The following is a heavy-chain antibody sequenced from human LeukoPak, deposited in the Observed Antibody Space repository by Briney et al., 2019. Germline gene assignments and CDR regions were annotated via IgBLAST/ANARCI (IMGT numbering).Heavy chain of an antibody. Sequence: GGSLRLSCAAPGFTFSSYAMSWVRQAPGKGLEWVSAISGSGGSTYYADSVKGRFTISRDNSKNTLYLQMNSLRAEDTAVYYCAKDNYGDYGGLFDYWGQGTLVTVSS. J-gene: IGHJ4*02. V-gene: IGHV3-23*01. D-gene: IGHD4-17*01. CDR3: AKDNYGDYGGLFDY. CDR2: ISGSGGST. CDR1: GFTFSSYA.